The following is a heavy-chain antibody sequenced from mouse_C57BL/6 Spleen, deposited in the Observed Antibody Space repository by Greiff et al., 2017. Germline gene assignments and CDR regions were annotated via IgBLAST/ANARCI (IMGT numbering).Heavy chain of an antibody. CDR3: ARKTLYYYGSSYRAMDY. Sequence: EVMLVESGGGLVKPGGSLKLSCAASGFTFSSYAMSWVRQTPEKRLEWVATISDGGSYTYYPDNVKGRFTISRDNAKNNLYLQMSHLKSEDTAMYYCARKTLYYYGSSYRAMDYWGQGASVTVSS. D-gene: IGHD1-1*01. J-gene: IGHJ4*01. V-gene: IGHV5-4*03. CDR2: ISDGGSYT. CDR1: GFTFSSYA.